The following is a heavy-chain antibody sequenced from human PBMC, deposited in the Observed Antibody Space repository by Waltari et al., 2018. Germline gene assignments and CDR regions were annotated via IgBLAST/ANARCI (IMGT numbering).Heavy chain of an antibody. V-gene: IGHV3-30*18. Sequence: QVQLVESGGGVVQPGRSLRLSCAASGFTFSSYGMHWVRQAPGKGLEWVAVISYDGSNKYYADSVKGRFTISRDNSKNTLYLQMNSLRTEDTAVYYCAKDHRMVYASWYFDLWGRGTLVTVSS. D-gene: IGHD2-8*01. CDR3: AKDHRMVYASWYFDL. CDR2: ISYDGSNK. CDR1: GFTFSSYG. J-gene: IGHJ2*01.